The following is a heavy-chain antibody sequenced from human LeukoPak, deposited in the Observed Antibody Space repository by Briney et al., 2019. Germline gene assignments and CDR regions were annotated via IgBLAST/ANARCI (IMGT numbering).Heavy chain of an antibody. Sequence: ASVKVSCKASGYTFNDHDINWVRQAPGQGLEWLGRMNPNSGNAAYAQNLQGRVTMTWDSPTNTAYLEVIALRSDDTAVYFCAKSSGDYFFDYWGQGTLVTVSS. CDR2: MNPNSGNA. CDR1: GYTFNDHD. V-gene: IGHV1-8*01. D-gene: IGHD3-22*01. CDR3: AKSSGDYFFDY. J-gene: IGHJ4*02.